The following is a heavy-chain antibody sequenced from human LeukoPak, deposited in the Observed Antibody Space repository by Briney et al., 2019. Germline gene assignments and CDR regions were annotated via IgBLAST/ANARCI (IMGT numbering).Heavy chain of an antibody. Sequence: GGSLRLSCAASGFTFSSYEMNWVRQAPGKGLEWVSYISSSGSTIYYADSVKGRFTISRDNAKNSLYLQMNSLRAEDTAVYYCARDGSTVPAAIRYYYYGMDVWGKGTTVTVSP. CDR3: ARDGSTVPAAIRYYYYGMDV. J-gene: IGHJ6*04. D-gene: IGHD2-2*01. V-gene: IGHV3-48*03. CDR2: ISSSGSTI. CDR1: GFTFSSYE.